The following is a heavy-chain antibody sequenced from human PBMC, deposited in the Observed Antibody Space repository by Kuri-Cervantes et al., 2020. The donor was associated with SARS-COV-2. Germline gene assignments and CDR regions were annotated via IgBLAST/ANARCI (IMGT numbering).Heavy chain of an antibody. D-gene: IGHD2-8*01. CDR1: GGSISSYY. J-gene: IGHJ5*02. CDR2: IYYSGST. CDR3: ARAPRTNGNVGWFDP. Sequence: GSLRLSCTVSGGSISSYYWSWIRQPPGKGLEWIGYIYYSGSTNYNPSLKSRVTISVDTSKNQFSLKLSSVTAADTAVYYCARAPRTNGNVGWFDPWGQGTLVTVSS. V-gene: IGHV4-59*08.